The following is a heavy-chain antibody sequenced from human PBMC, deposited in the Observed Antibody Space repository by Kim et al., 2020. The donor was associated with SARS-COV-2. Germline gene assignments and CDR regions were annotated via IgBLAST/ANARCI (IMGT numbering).Heavy chain of an antibody. J-gene: IGHJ4*02. CDR2: ISSSSSYI. CDR1: GFTFSSYS. CDR3: ARDGFITMIVAGTLDY. D-gene: IGHD3-22*01. Sequence: GGSLRLSCAASGFTFSSYSMNWVRQAPGKGLEWVSSISSSSSYIYYADSVKGRFTISRDNAKNSLYLQMNSLRAEDTAGYYCARDGFITMIVAGTLDYWGQGTLVTVSS. V-gene: IGHV3-21*01.